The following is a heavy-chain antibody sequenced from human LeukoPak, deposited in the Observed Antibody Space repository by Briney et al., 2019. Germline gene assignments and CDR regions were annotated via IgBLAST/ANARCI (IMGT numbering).Heavy chain of an antibody. CDR2: ISYDGSNK. J-gene: IGHJ4*02. CDR1: GFTFSSYG. D-gene: IGHD1-26*01. Sequence: PGGSLRLSCAASGFTFSSYGMHWVRQAPGKGLEWVAVISYDGSNKYYADSVKGRFTIFRDNSKNTLYLQMNSLRAEDTAVYYCAKAYSGSYYLDDYWGQGTLVTVSS. CDR3: AKAYSGSYYLDDY. V-gene: IGHV3-30*18.